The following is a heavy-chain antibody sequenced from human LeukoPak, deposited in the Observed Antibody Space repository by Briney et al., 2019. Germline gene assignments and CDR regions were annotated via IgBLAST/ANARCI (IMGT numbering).Heavy chain of an antibody. D-gene: IGHD2-2*01. Sequence: SETLSLTCTVSGGSISSGGYYWSWIRQHPGKGLEWIGYIYYSGGTYYNPSPKSRVTISVDTSKNQFSLKLSSVTAADTAVYYCARGRRTSSQLSHMDVWGKGTTVTVPS. V-gene: IGHV4-31*03. CDR1: GGSISSGGYY. CDR2: IYYSGGT. J-gene: IGHJ6*03. CDR3: ARGRRTSSQLSHMDV.